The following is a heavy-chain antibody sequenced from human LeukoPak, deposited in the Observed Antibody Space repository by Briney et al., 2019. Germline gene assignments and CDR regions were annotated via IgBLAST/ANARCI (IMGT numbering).Heavy chain of an antibody. J-gene: IGHJ6*03. D-gene: IGHD6-19*01. V-gene: IGHV3-7*01. Sequence: GGSLRLSCAASGFTFNSYGMRWVRQAPGKGLEWVANIKQDGSGKYYADSVKGRFTISRDNTKNSLYLQMNRLRAEDTAVYYCGRGTVAGRNAYYYYYYYMDVWGKGTTVTVSS. CDR2: IKQDGSGK. CDR1: GFTFNSYG. CDR3: GRGTVAGRNAYYYYYYYMDV.